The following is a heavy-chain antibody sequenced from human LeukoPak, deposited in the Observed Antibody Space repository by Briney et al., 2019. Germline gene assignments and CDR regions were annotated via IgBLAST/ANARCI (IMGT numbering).Heavy chain of an antibody. Sequence: GGSLRLSCAASGFTFSSYGMHWVRQAPGKGLEWVAVIWYDGSNKYYADSVKGRFTISRDNSKNTLYLQMNSLRAEDTAVYYCARGRDFWSGYYTPFDYWGQGTLVTVSS. V-gene: IGHV3-33*01. J-gene: IGHJ4*02. CDR3: ARGRDFWSGYYTPFDY. CDR2: IWYDGSNK. CDR1: GFTFSSYG. D-gene: IGHD3-3*01.